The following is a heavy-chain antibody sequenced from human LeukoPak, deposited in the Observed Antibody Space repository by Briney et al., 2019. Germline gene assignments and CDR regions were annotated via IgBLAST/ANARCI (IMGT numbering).Heavy chain of an antibody. Sequence: SVKVSCKASGGTFSSYAISWVRQPPGPGLEWMGGIIPIFGTANYAQKFQGRVTITADESTSTAYMELSSLRSEDTAVYYCARSPTVTAFDYWGQGTLVTVSS. V-gene: IGHV1-69*13. J-gene: IGHJ4*02. CDR3: ARSPTVTAFDY. CDR2: IIPIFGTA. CDR1: GGTFSSYA. D-gene: IGHD4-17*01.